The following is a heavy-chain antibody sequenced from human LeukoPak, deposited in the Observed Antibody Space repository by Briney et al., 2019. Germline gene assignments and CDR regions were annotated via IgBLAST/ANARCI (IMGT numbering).Heavy chain of an antibody. CDR1: GYTFITYD. J-gene: IGHJ4*02. CDR2: ISAYNGNT. V-gene: IGHV1-18*01. CDR3: ARSAVADTLSAYYFDY. Sequence: ASVKVSCKASGYTFITYDINWVRQAPGQGLEWMGWISAYNGNTNYAQKIQGRVTMTTDTSTNTAYMELRSLRSDDTAVYYCARSAVADTLSAYYFDYWGQGTLVTVSS. D-gene: IGHD6-19*01.